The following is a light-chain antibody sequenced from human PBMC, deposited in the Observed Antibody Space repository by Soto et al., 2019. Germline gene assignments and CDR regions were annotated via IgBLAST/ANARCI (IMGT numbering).Light chain of an antibody. CDR3: QQYNNWPPLT. V-gene: IGKV3-15*01. J-gene: IGKJ3*01. CDR2: AAS. Sequence: EIVMTQSPATLSVSPGERATLSRRASQSVSGNLAWYQQKPGQAPRLLIYAASTRATGIPARFSGSGSGTEFTLNISSLQSEDFAVYYCQQYNNWPPLTFGPGTKVDIK. CDR1: QSVSGN.